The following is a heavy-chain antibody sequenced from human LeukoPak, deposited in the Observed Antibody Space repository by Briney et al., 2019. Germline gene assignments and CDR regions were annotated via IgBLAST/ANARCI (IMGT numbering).Heavy chain of an antibody. CDR1: GGSFSGYY. D-gene: IGHD6-13*01. J-gene: IGHJ4*02. CDR3: ASSTSIAAAGVLDY. CDR2: INHSGST. Sequence: SETLSLTCAVYGGSFSGYYWSWLRQPPGKGLEWIGEINHSGSTNYNPSLKSRVTISVDTSKNQFSLKLSSVTAADTAVYYCASSTSIAAAGVLDYWGQGTLVTVSS. V-gene: IGHV4-34*01.